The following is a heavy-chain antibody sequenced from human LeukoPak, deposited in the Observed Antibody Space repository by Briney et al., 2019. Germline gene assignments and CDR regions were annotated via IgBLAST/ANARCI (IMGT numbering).Heavy chain of an antibody. D-gene: IGHD6-19*01. CDR1: GYTFTDYG. J-gene: IGHJ4*02. Sequence: ASVKVSCKTSGYTFTDYGITWVRQAPGQGLEWMGWINPNSGGTNYAQKFQGRVTMTRDTSISTAYMELSRLRSEDTAVYYCARSYVYSSGWSPFDYWGQGTLVTVSS. V-gene: IGHV1-2*02. CDR3: ARSYVYSSGWSPFDY. CDR2: INPNSGGT.